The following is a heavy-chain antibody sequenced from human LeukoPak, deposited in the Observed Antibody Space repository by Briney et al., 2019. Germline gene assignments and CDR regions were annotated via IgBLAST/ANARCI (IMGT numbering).Heavy chain of an antibody. CDR3: AGAPDDYYDSSGYYYAGNAFDI. J-gene: IGHJ3*02. D-gene: IGHD3-22*01. CDR1: GGSISSSSYY. Sequence: SETLSLTCTVSGGSISSSSYYWGWIRQPPGKGLEWIGSIYYSGSTYYNPSLKSRVTISVDTSKNQLSLKLSSVTAADTAVYYCAGAPDDYYDSSGYYYAGNAFDIWGRGTMATVSS. V-gene: IGHV4-39*01. CDR2: IYYSGST.